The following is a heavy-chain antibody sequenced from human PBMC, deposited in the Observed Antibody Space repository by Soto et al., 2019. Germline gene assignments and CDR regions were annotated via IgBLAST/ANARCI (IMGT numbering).Heavy chain of an antibody. J-gene: IGHJ3*02. CDR1: GFTFSSYA. CDR3: AKRAGDGVFEI. Sequence: GGSLRLSCAASGFTFSSYAMNWVRQAPGKGPEWVSLISGSDGTTHYADSVRGRFTISRDNSKNTLYLQMNSLRVDDTAVYYCAKRAGDGVFEIWGQGTMVTVSS. CDR2: ISGSDGTT. D-gene: IGHD3-10*01. V-gene: IGHV3-23*01.